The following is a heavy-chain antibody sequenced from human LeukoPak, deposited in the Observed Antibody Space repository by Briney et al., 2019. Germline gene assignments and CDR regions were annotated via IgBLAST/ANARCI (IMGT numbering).Heavy chain of an antibody. D-gene: IGHD2-2*01. J-gene: IGHJ4*02. Sequence: PSETLSLTCTVSGGSISSSSYYWGWIRQPPGKGLEWIGSIYYSGSTYYNPSLKSRVTISVDTSKNQFSLKLSSVTAADTAVYYCARSVYQPLKLYYFDYWGQGTLVTVSS. CDR2: IYYSGST. V-gene: IGHV4-39*07. CDR1: GGSISSSSYY. CDR3: ARSVYQPLKLYYFDY.